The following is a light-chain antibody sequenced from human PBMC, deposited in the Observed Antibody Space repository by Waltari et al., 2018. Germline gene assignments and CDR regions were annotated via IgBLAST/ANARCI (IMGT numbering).Light chain of an antibody. CDR1: SGHSNFA. J-gene: IGLJ2*01. CDR2: LRSDGSH. CDR3: QTWGTGIQV. V-gene: IGLV4-69*01. Sequence: QLVLTQSPSASASLGASVKLTCTLSSGHSNFAIAWHQQQPEKGPRYLMKLRSDGSHSKGDGIPDRFSGSSSGAERHLTISSLQSEDEADYYCQTWGTGIQVFGGGTKLTVL.